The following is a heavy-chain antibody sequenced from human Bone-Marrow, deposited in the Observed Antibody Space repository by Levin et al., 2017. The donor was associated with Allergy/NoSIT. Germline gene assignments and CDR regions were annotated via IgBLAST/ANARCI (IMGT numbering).Heavy chain of an antibody. J-gene: IGHJ2*01. CDR1: GFTFDNYA. Sequence: GGSLRLSCTASGFTFDNYAMHWVRQAPGKGLEWVSGISWNSGSMAYADSVKGRFTISRDNAKNSLYLQMNSLRAEDTAFYYCAKEGDDTPHYWYFDLWGRGTLVTVSS. D-gene: IGHD5-24*01. CDR2: ISWNSGSM. CDR3: AKEGDDTPHYWYFDL. V-gene: IGHV3-9*01.